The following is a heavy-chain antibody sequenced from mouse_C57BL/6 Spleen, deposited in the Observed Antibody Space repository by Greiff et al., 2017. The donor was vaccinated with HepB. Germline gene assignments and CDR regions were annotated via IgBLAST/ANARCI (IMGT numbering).Heavy chain of an antibody. J-gene: IGHJ3*01. CDR2: ISGGGGNT. CDR3: ARHYDGSSYGFAY. V-gene: IGHV5-9*01. D-gene: IGHD1-1*01. CDR1: GFTFSSYT. Sequence: EVKLMESGGGLVKPGGSLKLSCAASGFTFSSYTMSWVRQTPEKRLEWVATISGGGGNTYYPDSVKGRFTISRDNAKNTLYLQMSSLRSGDTALYYCARHYDGSSYGFAYWGQGTLVTVSA.